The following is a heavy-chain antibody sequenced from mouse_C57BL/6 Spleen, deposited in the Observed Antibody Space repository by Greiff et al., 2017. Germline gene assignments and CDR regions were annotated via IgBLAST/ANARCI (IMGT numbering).Heavy chain of an antibody. CDR2: ISDGGSYT. V-gene: IGHV5-4*01. CDR3: ARDEGFHYAMDY. Sequence: EVQVVESGGGLVKPGGSLKLSCAASGFTFSSYAMSWVRQTPEKRLEWVATISDGGSYTYYPDNVKGRFTISRDNAKNNLYLQMSHLKSEDTAMYYCARDEGFHYAMDYWGQGTSVTVSS. J-gene: IGHJ4*01. CDR1: GFTFSSYA. D-gene: IGHD3-2*02.